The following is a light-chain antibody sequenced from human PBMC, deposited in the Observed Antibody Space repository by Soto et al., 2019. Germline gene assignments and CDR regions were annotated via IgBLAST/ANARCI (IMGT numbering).Light chain of an antibody. CDR3: SSYTRSSTLRV. CDR1: SSDVGGYNY. Sequence: QPVLTQPASVSGSPGQSITISCTGTSSDVGGYNYVSWYQQYPGKAPKLMIYDVSNRPSGVSNRFSGSKSGNTASLTISGLQAEDEADYYCSSYTRSSTLRVFGGGTKITVL. V-gene: IGLV2-14*01. J-gene: IGLJ2*01. CDR2: DVS.